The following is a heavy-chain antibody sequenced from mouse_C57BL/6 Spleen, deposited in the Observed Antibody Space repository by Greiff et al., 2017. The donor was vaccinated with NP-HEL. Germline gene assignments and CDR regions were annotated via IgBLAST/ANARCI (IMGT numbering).Heavy chain of an antibody. CDR3: ARQGNSNYFDY. V-gene: IGHV5-6*01. J-gene: IGHJ2*01. CDR1: GFTFSSYG. CDR2: ISSGGSYT. D-gene: IGHD2-5*01. Sequence: EVKLMESGGDLVKPGGSLKLSCAASGFTFSSYGMSWVRQTPDKRLEWVATISSGGSYTYYTDSVKGRFTISRDNAKNTLYLQMSTLKSEDTAMYYCARQGNSNYFDYWGQGTTLTVSS.